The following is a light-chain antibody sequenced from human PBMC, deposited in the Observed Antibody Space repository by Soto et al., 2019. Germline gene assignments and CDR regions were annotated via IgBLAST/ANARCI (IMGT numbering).Light chain of an antibody. CDR3: LSYTTSSTAYV. Sequence: QSALTQPASVSGSPGQSITISCTGTSSDVGGYNYVSWFQQHPGKAPKLMISDVSNRPSGVSNRFSGSKSGNTASLTISGLQAEDEADYYCLSYTTSSTAYVFGTGTKVNVL. J-gene: IGLJ1*01. CDR2: DVS. CDR1: SSDVGGYNY. V-gene: IGLV2-14*01.